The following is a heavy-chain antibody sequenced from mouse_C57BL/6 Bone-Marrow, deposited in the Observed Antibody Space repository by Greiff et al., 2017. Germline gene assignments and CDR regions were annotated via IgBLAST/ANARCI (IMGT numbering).Heavy chain of an antibody. CDR3: ARDGYPYY. D-gene: IGHD2-3*01. CDR1: GYTFTSYW. Sequence: QVQLKQPGAELVKPGASVKLSCKASGYTFTSYWMQWVKQRPGQGLEWIGEIDPSDSYTNYNQKFKGKATLTVDTSSSTAYMQLSSLTSEDSAVYYCARDGYPYYWGQGTTLTVSS. J-gene: IGHJ2*01. CDR2: IDPSDSYT. V-gene: IGHV1-50*01.